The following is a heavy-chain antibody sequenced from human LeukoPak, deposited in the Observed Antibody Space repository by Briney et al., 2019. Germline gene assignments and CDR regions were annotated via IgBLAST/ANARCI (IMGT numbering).Heavy chain of an antibody. CDR3: ARVYLLLAAAGTWFDP. CDR1: GGSISSYY. Sequence: SETLSLTCTVSGGSISSYYWSWIRQPPGKGLEWIGYIYYSGSTNYNPSLKSRVTISVDTSKNQFSLKLSSVTAADTAVYYCARVYLLLAAAGTWFDPWGQGTLVTVSS. CDR2: IYYSGST. D-gene: IGHD6-13*01. J-gene: IGHJ5*02. V-gene: IGHV4-59*01.